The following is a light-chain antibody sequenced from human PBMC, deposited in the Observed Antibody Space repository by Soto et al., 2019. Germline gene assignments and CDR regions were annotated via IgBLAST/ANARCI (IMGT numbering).Light chain of an antibody. CDR2: EVS. CDR1: SSDVGAYNY. V-gene: IGLV2-14*01. CDR3: SSYTTSSTLVV. J-gene: IGLJ2*01. Sequence: QSALTQPRSVSGSPGQSVTISCTGSSSDVGAYNYVSWYQQHPGKAPKLMIYEVSHRPSGVSDRFSGSKSGNTASLTISGLQAEDEADYYCSSYTTSSTLVVFGGGTKVTVL.